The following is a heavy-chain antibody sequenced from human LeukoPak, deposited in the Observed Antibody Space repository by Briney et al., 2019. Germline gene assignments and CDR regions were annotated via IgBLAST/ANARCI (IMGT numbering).Heavy chain of an antibody. D-gene: IGHD6-13*01. Sequence: PSETLSLTCAVSGVSIGGNYWSWVRQPPGRGLEWIGYIYSDGTTNYNPSLKSRVAMSVDASENQFSLKLDSVTAADTAAYYCARLARVQQVAHYYYHSMDVWGQGTTVTVSS. CDR2: IYSDGTT. J-gene: IGHJ6*02. V-gene: IGHV4-59*01. CDR3: ARLARVQQVAHYYYHSMDV. CDR1: GVSIGGNY.